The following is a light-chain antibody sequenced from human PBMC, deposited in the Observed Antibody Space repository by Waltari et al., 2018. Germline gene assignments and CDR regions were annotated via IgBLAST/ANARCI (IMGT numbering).Light chain of an antibody. Sequence: QSALTQPASVSGSPGQSITISCTGTSSDVGTYNLVSWYQQPPGQAPKLMIYDCSKRPSGVSNPFSGSKSGNTAYLTISGLQAEDEADYYCCSYAGGSTFYVFGTETKVTVL. CDR1: SSDVGTYNL. J-gene: IGLJ1*01. CDR2: DCS. CDR3: CSYAGGSTFYV. V-gene: IGLV2-23*01.